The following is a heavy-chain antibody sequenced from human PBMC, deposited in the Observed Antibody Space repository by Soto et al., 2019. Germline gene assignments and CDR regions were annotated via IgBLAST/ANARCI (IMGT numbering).Heavy chain of an antibody. V-gene: IGHV3-23*01. J-gene: IGHJ6*02. CDR2: ISAGGGST. CDR3: ARELDGIDV. Sequence: GGSLRLSCTASGFTFSSYAMSWVRQAPGKGLEWVSLISAGGGSTYYADSGKGRFTISRDNSKNTLYLQMNSLRAEDTAVYYCARELDGIDVWGQGTTVTSP. CDR1: GFTFSSYA.